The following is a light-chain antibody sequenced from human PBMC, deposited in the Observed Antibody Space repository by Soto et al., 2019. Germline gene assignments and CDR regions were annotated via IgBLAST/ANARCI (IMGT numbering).Light chain of an antibody. Sequence: EIVLTQSPGTLSLSPGERATLSCRASQSVTSGHLAWYQQKPGQAPRLLIFAASIRATGIPDRFSGTGSGTDFPLVISRLEPADLAVYYCQQYGHAPQPFGQGTKVEIK. V-gene: IGKV3-20*01. CDR1: QSVTSGH. J-gene: IGKJ1*01. CDR2: AAS. CDR3: QQYGHAPQP.